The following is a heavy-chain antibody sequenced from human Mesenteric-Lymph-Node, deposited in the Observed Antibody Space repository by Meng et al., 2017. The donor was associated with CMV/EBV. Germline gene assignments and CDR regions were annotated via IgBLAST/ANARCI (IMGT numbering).Heavy chain of an antibody. CDR2: IYSGGST. Sequence: GGSLRLSCAASGFTVSNNYMSWVRQAPGKGLEWVSVIYSGGSTYYADSVKGRFTISRDNSKNTLYLQMNSLRAVDTAVYYCAKDQRITIFGVVTSDYFDYWGQGTLVTVSS. J-gene: IGHJ4*02. CDR3: AKDQRITIFGVVTSDYFDY. D-gene: IGHD3-3*01. CDR1: GFTVSNNY. V-gene: IGHV3-66*02.